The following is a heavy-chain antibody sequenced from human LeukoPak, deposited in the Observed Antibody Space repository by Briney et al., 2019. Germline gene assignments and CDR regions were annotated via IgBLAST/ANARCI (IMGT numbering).Heavy chain of an antibody. CDR2: ISGSGVIT. CDR3: AKKPLWLKYYYGMDV. J-gene: IGHJ6*02. D-gene: IGHD5-18*01. Sequence: GGALRLSCSASGFTFSSYAMSWGRQAPGKGLEWVSAISGSGVITYYADSVTGRFTISTDNSKNTMYLQMNSLRAEDTAVYSCAKKPLWLKYYYGMDVWGQGTTVTVSS. CDR1: GFTFSSYA. V-gene: IGHV3-23*01.